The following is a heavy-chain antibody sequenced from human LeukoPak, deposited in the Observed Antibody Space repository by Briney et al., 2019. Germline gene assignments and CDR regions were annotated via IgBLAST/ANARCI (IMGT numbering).Heavy chain of an antibody. D-gene: IGHD5-12*01. Sequence: SETLSLTCTVSGGSISTYYWSWIQQPPGKGLEWIGYIYYSGNTNYNPSLKSRVTISVDTSQNQFSLKLSSVTAADTAMYYCARDLGYGGYAGYFYYYGLAVWGQGTPVTVSS. CDR2: IYYSGNT. J-gene: IGHJ6*02. CDR1: GGSISTYY. V-gene: IGHV4-59*01. CDR3: ARDLGYGGYAGYFYYYGLAV.